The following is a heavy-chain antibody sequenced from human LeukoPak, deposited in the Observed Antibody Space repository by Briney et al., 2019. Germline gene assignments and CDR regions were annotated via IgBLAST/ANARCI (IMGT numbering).Heavy chain of an antibody. CDR1: GYTFTSYD. CDR2: MNPNSGNT. V-gene: IGHV1-8*01. D-gene: IGHD2-2*03. Sequence: ASVKVSCKASGYTFTSYDINWVRQATGQGLEWMGWMNPNSGNTGYAQKFQGRVTTTRNTSISTAYMELSSLRSDDTAVYYCARDRKDGYCSSTSCYAPNYGMDVWGQGTTVTVSS. CDR3: ARDRKDGYCSSTSCYAPNYGMDV. J-gene: IGHJ6*02.